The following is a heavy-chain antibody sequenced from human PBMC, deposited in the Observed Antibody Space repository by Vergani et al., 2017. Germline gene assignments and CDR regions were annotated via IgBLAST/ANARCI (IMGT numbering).Heavy chain of an antibody. Sequence: EVQLLESGGGLVQPGGSLRLSCAASGFTFSSYAMSWVRQSPGKGLEWVSAISGSGGSTYYADSVKGRFTISRDNSKNTLYLQMNSLRAEDTAVYYCAKDRRITGTTLDYWGQGTLVTVSS. CDR2: ISGSGGST. V-gene: IGHV3-23*01. J-gene: IGHJ4*02. D-gene: IGHD1-7*01. CDR1: GFTFSSYA. CDR3: AKDRRITGTTLDY.